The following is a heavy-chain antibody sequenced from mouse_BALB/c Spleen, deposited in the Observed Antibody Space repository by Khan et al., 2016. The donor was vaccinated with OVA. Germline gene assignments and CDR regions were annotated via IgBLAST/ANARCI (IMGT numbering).Heavy chain of an antibody. D-gene: IGHD1-1*01. CDR2: IKYSGST. Sequence: EVQLQESGPGLVKPSQSLSLTCTVTGYAITSDYAWNWIRQFPGNKLEWMGYIKYSGSTSYNPSLKSRISITRDTYKNQFFLQLNSVTNEDTATYYCARSGTISTVVVTDFDFWGQGTTLTVSS. CDR1: GYAITSDYA. V-gene: IGHV3-2*02. J-gene: IGHJ2*01. CDR3: ARSGTISTVVVTDFDF.